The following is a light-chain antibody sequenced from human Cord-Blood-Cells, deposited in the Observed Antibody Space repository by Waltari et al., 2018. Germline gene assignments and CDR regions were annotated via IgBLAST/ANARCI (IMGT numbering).Light chain of an antibody. V-gene: IGKV4-1*01. J-gene: IGKJ4*01. CDR2: WAP. CDR1: NKNY. Sequence: DIVMTQSPDSLAVSLGERATINNKNYLAWYQQKPGQPPKLLIYWAPTRESGVPDRFSGSGSGTDFTLTISSLQAEDVAVYYCQQYYSTPLTFGGGTKVEIK. CDR3: QQYYSTPLT.